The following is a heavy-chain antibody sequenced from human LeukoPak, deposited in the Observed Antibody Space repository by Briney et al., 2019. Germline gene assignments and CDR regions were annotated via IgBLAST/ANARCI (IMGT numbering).Heavy chain of an antibody. CDR3: TRLGCGGDCYFDY. Sequence: GGSLRLSCAASGFTFSGSAMHWVRQASGKGLEWVGRIRSKANGYATAYAASVKGRFTISRDDSKNTAYLQMNSLRTEDTAVYYCTRLGCGGDCYFDYWGQGTLVTVSS. CDR2: IRSKANGYAT. D-gene: IGHD2-21*02. V-gene: IGHV3-73*01. J-gene: IGHJ4*02. CDR1: GFTFSGSA.